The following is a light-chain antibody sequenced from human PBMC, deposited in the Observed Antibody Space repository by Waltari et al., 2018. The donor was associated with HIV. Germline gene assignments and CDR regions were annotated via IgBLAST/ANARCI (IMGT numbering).Light chain of an antibody. J-gene: IGLJ2*01. CDR1: KLGDKC. CDR2: QDT. V-gene: IGLV3-1*01. Sequence: SYELTQPPSVSVSPGQTASITCSGDKLGDKCASWYQQKPGQSPVLVIYQDTNRASGIPERFSGSNSGNTATLTISGTQATDDADYYCQAWDIITAGVVFGGGTKLTVL. CDR3: QAWDIITAGVV.